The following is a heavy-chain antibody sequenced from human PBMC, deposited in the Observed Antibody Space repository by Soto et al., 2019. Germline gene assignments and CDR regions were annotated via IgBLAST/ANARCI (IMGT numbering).Heavy chain of an antibody. CDR3: ARDPAWGSSPQPYYGMDV. J-gene: IGHJ6*02. D-gene: IGHD6-13*01. V-gene: IGHV6-1*01. CDR2: TYYRSKWYN. Sequence: PSQTLSLTCAISGDSVSSNSAAWNWIRQSPSRGLEWLGRTYYRSKWYNDYAVSVKSRITINPDTSKNQFSLQLNSVTPEDTAVYYCARDPAWGSSPQPYYGMDVWGQGTTVTVSS. CDR1: GDSVSSNSAA.